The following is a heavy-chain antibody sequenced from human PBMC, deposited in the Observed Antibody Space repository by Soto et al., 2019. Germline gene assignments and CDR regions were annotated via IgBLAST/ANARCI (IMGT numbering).Heavy chain of an antibody. Sequence: QVQLVESGGGVVQPGRSLRLSCAASGFTFSIYAMHWVRQAPGKGLEWVAVISYDGSNKYYADSVKGRFTISRDNSKNTLYLQMSSLRSEDTAVYYCARESDECELSGDAFDIWGQGTMVTVSS. J-gene: IGHJ3*02. D-gene: IGHD1-26*01. CDR3: ARESDECELSGDAFDI. CDR1: GFTFSIYA. CDR2: ISYDGSNK. V-gene: IGHV3-30-3*01.